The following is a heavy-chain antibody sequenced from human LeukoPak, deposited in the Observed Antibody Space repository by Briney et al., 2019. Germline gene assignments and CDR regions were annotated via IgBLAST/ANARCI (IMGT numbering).Heavy chain of an antibody. Sequence: SETLSLTCTVSGGSISSSSYYWGWIRQPPGKGLEWIGSIYYSGSTYYNPSLKSRVTISVDTSKNQFSLKLSSVTAADTAVYYCARVFDWVDYYFDYWGQGTLVTVSS. J-gene: IGHJ4*02. CDR2: IYYSGST. CDR1: GGSISSSSYY. CDR3: ARVFDWVDYYFDY. V-gene: IGHV4-39*07. D-gene: IGHD2-15*01.